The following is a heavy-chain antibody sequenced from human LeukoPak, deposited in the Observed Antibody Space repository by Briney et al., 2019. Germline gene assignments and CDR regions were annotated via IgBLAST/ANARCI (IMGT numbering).Heavy chain of an antibody. CDR1: GFIFSGYA. CDR3: AKDGKTTTVTSTIKWFDQ. CDR2: ISYDGSNK. J-gene: IGHJ5*02. V-gene: IGHV3-30*18. D-gene: IGHD4-17*01. Sequence: GGSLRLSCAASGFIFSGYAMHWVRQAPGKGLEWVALISYDGSNKYYADSVKGRFTISRDNSKNTLYLQTNSLRAEDTAVYYCAKDGKTTTVTSTIKWFDQWGQGTLVTVSS.